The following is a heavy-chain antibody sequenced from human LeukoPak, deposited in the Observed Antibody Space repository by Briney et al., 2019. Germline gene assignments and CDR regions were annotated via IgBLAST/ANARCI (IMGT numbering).Heavy chain of an antibody. CDR1: GFTFSSYY. J-gene: IGHJ4*02. V-gene: IGHV3-53*01. D-gene: IGHD4-17*01. Sequence: GGSLRLSCAASGFTFSSYYMSWVRQAPGKGLEWVSIIYSGATTYYADSVKGRFTISRDNSKNTLYLQMNSLRAEDTAVYYCARVLWNGDYPRFDYWGQGTLVTVSS. CDR2: IYSGATT. CDR3: ARVLWNGDYPRFDY.